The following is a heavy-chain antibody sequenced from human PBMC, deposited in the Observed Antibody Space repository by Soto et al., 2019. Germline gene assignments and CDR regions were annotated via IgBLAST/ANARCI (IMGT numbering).Heavy chain of an antibody. Sequence: QVQLVESGGGVVQPETSLRLSCAASGFTFSSHGMHWVRQAPGKGLEWVAVISYDGSNKHYADSVKGRFTISRDNSENTLFLQMNSLIPEDTAVYYCARLDSYDSSGYLDYWGQGTLVTVSS. CDR2: ISYDGSNK. CDR3: ARLDSYDSSGYLDY. D-gene: IGHD3-22*01. J-gene: IGHJ4*02. V-gene: IGHV3-30-3*01. CDR1: GFTFSSHG.